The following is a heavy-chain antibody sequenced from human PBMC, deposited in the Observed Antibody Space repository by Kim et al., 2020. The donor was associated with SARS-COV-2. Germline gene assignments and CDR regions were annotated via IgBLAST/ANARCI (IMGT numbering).Heavy chain of an antibody. CDR1: GFTFSSYS. J-gene: IGHJ5*02. CDR3: ARVRGVGQYYYDSSGRTA. CDR2: ISSSSSTI. Sequence: GGSLRLSCAASGFTFSSYSMNWVRQAPGKGLEWVSYISSSSSTIYYADSVKGRFTISRDNAKNSLYLQMNSLRDEDTAVYYCARVRGVGQYYYDSSGRTAWGQGTLVTVSS. D-gene: IGHD3-22*01. V-gene: IGHV3-48*02.